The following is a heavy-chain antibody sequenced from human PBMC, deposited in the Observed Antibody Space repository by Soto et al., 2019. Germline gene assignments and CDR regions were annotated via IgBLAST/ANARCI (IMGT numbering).Heavy chain of an antibody. CDR1: GFTFSNAW. D-gene: IGHD3-22*01. J-gene: IGHJ3*02. Sequence: PGGSLRLSCAASGFTFSNAWMNWVRQAPGMGLEWVGRIKSQSDAGTTDYAAPVKGRFTISRDDSKKTLYLQMNSLKTEDTAVYYCTTSSFYYDNSGYAFDIWGQGTMVTVSS. V-gene: IGHV3-15*07. CDR2: IKSQSDAGTT. CDR3: TTSSFYYDNSGYAFDI.